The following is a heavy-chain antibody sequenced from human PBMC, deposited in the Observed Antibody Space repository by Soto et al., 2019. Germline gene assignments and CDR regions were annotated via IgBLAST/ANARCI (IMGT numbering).Heavy chain of an antibody. CDR1: GFTFSSSA. CDR2: ISASGGST. V-gene: IGHV3-23*01. D-gene: IGHD3-3*01. J-gene: IGHJ6*04. Sequence: QPGGSLRLSCSSSGFTFSSSATSWVRHAPWKRLEWVSSISASGGSTYYADSVKGRFTISRDNSKNTLYLQMNSLRAEDTAVYHFATGPTIFGSLPSQSTPYGVDLWGK. CDR3: ATGPTIFGSLPSQSTPYGVDL.